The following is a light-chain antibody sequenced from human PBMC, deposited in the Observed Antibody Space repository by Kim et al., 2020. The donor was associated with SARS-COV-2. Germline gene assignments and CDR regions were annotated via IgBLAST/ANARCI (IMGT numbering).Light chain of an antibody. Sequence: EIVLTQSPAILSLSPGERATLSCRASQSVSNYLAWYQHKTGQAPRLLIYDASNRASGIPARFSGSGSGTDFTLTISSLEPEDFAVYYCQHRSSLLYIFGQGTKLEI. CDR3: QHRSSLLYI. V-gene: IGKV3-11*01. CDR2: DAS. CDR1: QSVSNY. J-gene: IGKJ2*01.